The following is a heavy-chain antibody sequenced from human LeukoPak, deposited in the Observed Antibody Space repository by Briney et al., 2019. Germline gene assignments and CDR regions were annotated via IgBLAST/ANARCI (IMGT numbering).Heavy chain of an antibody. D-gene: IGHD4-17*01. CDR1: GGTFSSYA. Sequence: SVKVSCKASGGTFSSYAISWVRQAPGQGLEWMRRIIPILGIANYAQKFQGRVTITADKSTSTAYMELSSLRSEDTAVYYCARRGIDYGDSTAFDPWGQGTLVTVSS. J-gene: IGHJ5*02. CDR3: ARRGIDYGDSTAFDP. CDR2: IIPILGIA. V-gene: IGHV1-69*04.